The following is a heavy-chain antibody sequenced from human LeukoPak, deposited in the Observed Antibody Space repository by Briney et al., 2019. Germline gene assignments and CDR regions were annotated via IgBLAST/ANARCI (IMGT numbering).Heavy chain of an antibody. D-gene: IGHD2-2*01. V-gene: IGHV4-59*01. J-gene: IGHJ6*03. Sequence: SETLSLTCTVSGGSISSYYWSWIRQPPGKGLEWIGYIYYSGSTNYNPSLKSRVTISVDTSKNQFSLKLSSVTAADTAAYYCARVSTSPHYYYYMDVWGKGTTVTVSS. CDR3: ARVSTSPHYYYYMDV. CDR2: IYYSGST. CDR1: GGSISSYY.